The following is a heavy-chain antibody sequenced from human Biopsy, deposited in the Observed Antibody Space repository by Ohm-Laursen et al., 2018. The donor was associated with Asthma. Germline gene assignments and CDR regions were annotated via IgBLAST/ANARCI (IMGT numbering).Heavy chain of an antibody. Sequence: GTLSLTWTVSGGSISSSSYYWGWIRQPPGKGLEWIGSIYYSGSTYYNPSLKSRVTISVDTSKNQFSLKLSSVTAADTAVYYCARQGYDFWSGYFDAFDIWGQGTMVTVSS. V-gene: IGHV4-39*01. D-gene: IGHD3-3*01. J-gene: IGHJ3*02. CDR3: ARQGYDFWSGYFDAFDI. CDR2: IYYSGST. CDR1: GGSISSSSYY.